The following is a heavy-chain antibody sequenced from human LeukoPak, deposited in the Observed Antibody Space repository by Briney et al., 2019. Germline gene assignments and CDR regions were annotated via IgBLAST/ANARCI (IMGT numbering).Heavy chain of an antibody. V-gene: IGHV3-23*01. CDR2: ISGSGGST. Sequence: GGSLRLSCTASGFTFGSYAMSWVRQAPGKGLEWVSDISGSGGSTLYADSVKGRFTISRDNSKNTLYLQMNSLRVEDTAVYYCARGDPGYSSSWHDYWGQGTLVTVSS. D-gene: IGHD6-13*01. CDR1: GFTFGSYA. CDR3: ARGDPGYSSSWHDY. J-gene: IGHJ4*02.